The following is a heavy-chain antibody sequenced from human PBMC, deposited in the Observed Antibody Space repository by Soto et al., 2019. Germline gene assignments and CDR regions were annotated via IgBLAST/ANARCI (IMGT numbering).Heavy chain of an antibody. V-gene: IGHV4-59*08. Sequence: LSLTCAVSGGSISSYYWSWIRQPPGKGLEWIGYIYYSGSTNYNPSLKSRVTISVDTSKNQFSLKLSSVTAADTAVYYCARFSSGSYLDYWGQGTLVTVSS. CDR3: ARFSSGSYLDY. CDR2: IYYSGST. CDR1: GGSISSYY. J-gene: IGHJ4*02. D-gene: IGHD1-26*01.